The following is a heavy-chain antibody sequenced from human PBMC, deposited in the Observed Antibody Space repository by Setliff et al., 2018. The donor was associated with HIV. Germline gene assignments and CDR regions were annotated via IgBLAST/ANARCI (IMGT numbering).Heavy chain of an antibody. D-gene: IGHD4-17*01. V-gene: IGHV3-49*04. CDR2: IRSKAYGGTT. CDR1: GFTFGDYA. J-gene: IGHJ4*02. Sequence: GGSLRLSCTASGFTFGDYAMSWVRQAPGKGLEWVGFIRSKAYGGTTEYAASVKGRFTISRDNSRSITYLQMNSLKTEDTAVYYCSRTYGAGRLDYWGQGTLVTVSS. CDR3: SRTYGAGRLDY.